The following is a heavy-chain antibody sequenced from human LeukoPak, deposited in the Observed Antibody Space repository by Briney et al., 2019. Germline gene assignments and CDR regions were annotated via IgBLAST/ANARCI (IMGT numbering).Heavy chain of an antibody. CDR2: INTNTGNP. CDR1: GNTFTSYA. CDR3: ARARRNYYDSSGLHY. J-gene: IGHJ4*02. Sequence: ASVKVSCKASGNTFTSYAMNWVRQAPGQGLEWMGWINTNTGNPTYARGFTGRFVFSLDTSVSTAYLQISSLKAEDTAVYYCARARRNYYDSSGLHYWGQGTLVTVSS. D-gene: IGHD3-22*01. V-gene: IGHV7-4-1*02.